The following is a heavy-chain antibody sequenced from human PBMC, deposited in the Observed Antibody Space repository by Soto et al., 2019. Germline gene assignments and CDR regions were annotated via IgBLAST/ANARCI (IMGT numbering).Heavy chain of an antibody. CDR3: ARLKIAVAGNYYYYYYGMDV. Sequence: SETLSLTCAVYGGSFSGYYWSWIRQPPGKGLEWIGEINHSGSTNYNPSLKSRVTISVDTSKNQFSLKLSSVTAADTAVYYCARLKIAVAGNYYYYYYGMDVWGQGTTVTVSS. CDR1: GGSFSGYY. D-gene: IGHD6-19*01. CDR2: INHSGST. V-gene: IGHV4-34*01. J-gene: IGHJ6*02.